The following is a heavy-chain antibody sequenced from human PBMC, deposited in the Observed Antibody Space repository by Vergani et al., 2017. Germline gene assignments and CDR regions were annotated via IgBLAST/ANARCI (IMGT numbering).Heavy chain of an antibody. Sequence: EVQLLESGGGLVQPGGSLRLSCAASGFTFSSYAMSWVRQAPGKGLEWVSAISGSGGSTYYADSVKGRFTISRDNSKNTLYLQMNSLRAEDTAVYYCAKGGLVVVPAARRYNWCDPWGQGTLVTVSS. V-gene: IGHV3-23*01. CDR3: AKGGLVVVPAARRYNWCDP. CDR1: GFTFSSYA. CDR2: ISGSGGST. J-gene: IGHJ5*02. D-gene: IGHD2-2*01.